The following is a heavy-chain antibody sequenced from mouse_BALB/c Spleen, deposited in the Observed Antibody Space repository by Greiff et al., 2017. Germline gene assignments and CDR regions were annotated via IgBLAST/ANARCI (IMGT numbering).Heavy chain of an antibody. D-gene: IGHD1-1*01. Sequence: EVKLVESGPELVKPGASVKMSCKASGFTFTSYGVHWVKQKPGQGLEWIGYINPYNDGTKYNEKFKGKATLTADKSSSTAYMELSSLTSEDSAVYYCATPTIVERYAMDYWGQGTSVTVSS. CDR2: INPYNDGT. V-gene: IGHV1-14*01. J-gene: IGHJ4*01. CDR3: ATPTIVERYAMDY. CDR1: GFTFTSYG.